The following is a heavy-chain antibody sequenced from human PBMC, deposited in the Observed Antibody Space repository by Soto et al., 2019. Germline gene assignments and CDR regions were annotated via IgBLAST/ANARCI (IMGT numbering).Heavy chain of an antibody. CDR1: GYSFSSYG. CDR3: YYGMDV. V-gene: IGHV1-18*01. CDR2: ISPYNDDT. J-gene: IGHJ6*02. Sequence: ASVKVSCKASGYSFSSYGITWVRQAPGQGLEWLGWISPYNDDTKYAQRLQGRVTMTTDTSTRTAYMDIRGLRSDDTAIYYYYYGMDVWGQGTTVTVSS.